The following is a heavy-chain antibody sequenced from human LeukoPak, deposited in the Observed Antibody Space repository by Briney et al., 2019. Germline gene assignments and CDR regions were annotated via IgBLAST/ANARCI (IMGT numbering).Heavy chain of an antibody. D-gene: IGHD2-21*02. CDR2: IYYSGST. Sequence: SETLSLTCTVSGGSISSSSYYWGWIRQPPGKGLEWIGSIYYSGSTYYNPSLKSRVTISVDTSKNQFSLKLSSVTAADTAVYYCARGLSCGGDCYYFDYWGQGTLVTVSS. J-gene: IGHJ4*02. V-gene: IGHV4-39*07. CDR3: ARGLSCGGDCYYFDY. CDR1: GGSISSSSYY.